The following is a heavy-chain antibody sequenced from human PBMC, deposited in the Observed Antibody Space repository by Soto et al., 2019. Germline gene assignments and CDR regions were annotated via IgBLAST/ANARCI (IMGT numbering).Heavy chain of an antibody. J-gene: IGHJ4*02. V-gene: IGHV4-61*01. CDR2: IYYSGST. CDR1: GGSVGSRSDY. CDR3: ARENY. Sequence: PSXTPSLTGTVSGGSVGSRSDYWSWIRQPPGKGLEWIGYIYYSGSTNYNPSLKSRVTISVDTSKNQFSLKLSSVTAADTAVYYCARENYWGQGTLVTVSS.